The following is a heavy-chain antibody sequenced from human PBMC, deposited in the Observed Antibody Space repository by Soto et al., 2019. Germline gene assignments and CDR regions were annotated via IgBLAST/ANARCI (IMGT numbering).Heavy chain of an antibody. Sequence: SETLSLTCTVSGGSISSYYWSWIRQPPGKGLEWIGYIYYSGSTNYNPSLKSRVTISVDTSKNQFSLKLSSVTAADTAVYYCARAADDYTRGNWFDPWGQGALVTVSS. CDR3: ARAADDYTRGNWFDP. D-gene: IGHD4-4*01. CDR1: GGSISSYY. CDR2: IYYSGST. V-gene: IGHV4-59*01. J-gene: IGHJ5*02.